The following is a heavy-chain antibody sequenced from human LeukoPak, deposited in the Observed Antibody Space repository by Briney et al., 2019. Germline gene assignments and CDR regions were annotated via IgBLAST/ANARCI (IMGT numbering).Heavy chain of an antibody. Sequence: GGSLRLSCAASGFIFSNYAMTWVRQAPGKWLEWVSNISGRGTSINYAVSVKGRFSISRDNSKNTLYLQMNSLRDEDTAVYYCVRNDTSGVGLDYWGQGSLVTVSS. D-gene: IGHD3-3*01. J-gene: IGHJ4*02. CDR2: ISGRGTSI. V-gene: IGHV3-23*01. CDR3: VRNDTSGVGLDY. CDR1: GFIFSNYA.